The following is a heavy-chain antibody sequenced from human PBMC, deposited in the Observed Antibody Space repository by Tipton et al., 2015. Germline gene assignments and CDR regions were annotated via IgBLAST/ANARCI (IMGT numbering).Heavy chain of an antibody. CDR3: AKDYWDVLSTYQELVFSNYLDY. Sequence: SLRLSCAASGFSSSLYYINWVRQAPGKGLEWVSSISGNGRYTYSGDSMKGRFTIYRHEYKNTLYLQMNSPRPEDTAVYYCAKDYWDVLSTYQELVFSNYLDYWGQGTLVTVSS. V-gene: IGHV3-21*04. J-gene: IGHJ4*02. CDR1: GFSSSLYY. CDR2: ISGNGRYT. D-gene: IGHD6-6*01.